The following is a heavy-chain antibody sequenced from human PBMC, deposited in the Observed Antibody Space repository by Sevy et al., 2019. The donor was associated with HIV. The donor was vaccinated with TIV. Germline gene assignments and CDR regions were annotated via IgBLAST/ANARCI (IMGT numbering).Heavy chain of an antibody. CDR3: AKVGHSGSYTDAFDI. CDR1: GFTFSSYG. Sequence: GGSLRLSCAASGFTFSSYGMHWVRQAPGKGLEWVAVISYEGSNKYYADSVKGRFTISRDNSKNMLYLQMNSLRAEDTAVYYCAKVGHSGSYTDAFDIWGQGTMVTVSS. V-gene: IGHV3-30*18. CDR2: ISYEGSNK. D-gene: IGHD1-26*01. J-gene: IGHJ3*02.